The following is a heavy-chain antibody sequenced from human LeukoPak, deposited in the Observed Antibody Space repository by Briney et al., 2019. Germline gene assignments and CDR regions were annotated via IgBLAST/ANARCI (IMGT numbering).Heavy chain of an antibody. D-gene: IGHD2-15*01. Sequence: GGSLRLSCAASGFTFSSYSMNWVRQAPGKGLEWVSSIGSSSSYIYYADSVKGRFTISRDNAKNSLYLQMNSLRAEDTAVYYCAREGYCSGGSCYSGGHYYGMDVWGQGTTVTVSS. J-gene: IGHJ6*02. CDR2: IGSSSSYI. V-gene: IGHV3-21*01. CDR3: AREGYCSGGSCYSGGHYYGMDV. CDR1: GFTFSSYS.